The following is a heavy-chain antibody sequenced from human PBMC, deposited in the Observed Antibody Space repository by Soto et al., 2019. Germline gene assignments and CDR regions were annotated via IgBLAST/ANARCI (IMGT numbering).Heavy chain of an antibody. J-gene: IGHJ3*02. V-gene: IGHV3-33*01. CDR1: GFTFSSYG. CDR2: IWYDGSNK. D-gene: IGHD2-21*02. Sequence: QVQLVESGGGVVQPGRSLRLSCAASGFTFSSYGMHWVRQAPGKGLEWVAVIWYDGSNKYYADSVKGRFTISRDNSKNTLYLQMNSLRAEDTAVYYCARDAPSYCGGDGSEGRAFDIWGQGTMVTVSS. CDR3: ARDAPSYCGGDGSEGRAFDI.